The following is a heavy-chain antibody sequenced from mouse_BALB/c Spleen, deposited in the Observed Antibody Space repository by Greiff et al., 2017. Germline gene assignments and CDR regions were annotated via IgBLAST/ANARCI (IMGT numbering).Heavy chain of an antibody. CDR1: GFNIKDTY. D-gene: IGHD1-1*01. J-gene: IGHJ2*01. CDR3: ARYGLTTVAYYFDY. CDR2: IDPANGNT. V-gene: IGHV14-3*02. Sequence: EVQLQQSGAELVKPGASVKLSCTASGFNIKDTYMHWVKQRPEQGLEWIGRIDPANGNTKYDPKFQGKATITADTSSNTAYLQLSSLTSEDTAVYYGARYGLTTVAYYFDYWGQGTTLTVSS.